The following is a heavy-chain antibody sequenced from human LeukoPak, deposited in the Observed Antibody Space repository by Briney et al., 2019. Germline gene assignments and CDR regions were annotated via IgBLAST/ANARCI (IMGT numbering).Heavy chain of an antibody. D-gene: IGHD3-10*01. CDR1: GFNSEDHA. CDR2: IYWGSSGT. V-gene: IGHV3-9*02. Sequence: GGSLRLSCVVSGFNSEDHAMHWVRQAPGKGLEWVSGIYWGSSGTGYADSVKGRFTVSRDSAKNSLYLQMNSLRPEDTALYYCVKDMNPGGADVWGQGTTVTVSS. J-gene: IGHJ6*02. CDR3: VKDMNPGGADV.